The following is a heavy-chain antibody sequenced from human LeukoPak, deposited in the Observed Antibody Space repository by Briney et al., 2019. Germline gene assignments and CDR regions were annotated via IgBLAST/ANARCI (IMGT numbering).Heavy chain of an antibody. D-gene: IGHD4-4*01. Sequence: GASVKVSCKASGYTFTGYYMHWVRQAPGQGLEWMGWINPNSGGTNYAQKFQGRVTMTRDTSISTAYMELSRLRSDDTAVYYCARVVHDYSNPGYYYYYGMDVWGQGTTVTVSS. V-gene: IGHV1-2*02. CDR3: ARVVHDYSNPGYYYYYGMDV. J-gene: IGHJ6*02. CDR1: GYTFTGYY. CDR2: INPNSGGT.